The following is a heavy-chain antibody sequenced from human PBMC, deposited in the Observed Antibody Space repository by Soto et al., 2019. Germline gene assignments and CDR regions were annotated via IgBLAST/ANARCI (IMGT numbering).Heavy chain of an antibody. V-gene: IGHV4-61*01. CDR2: IYYSGST. D-gene: IGHD3-3*01. Sequence: SETLSLTCTVSGGSVSSGSYYWSWIRQPPGKGLEWIGYIYYSGSTNYNPSLKSRVTISVDTSKNQFSLKLSSVTAADTAVYYCARDQTFWSGYYRYFDYWGQGTLVTVSS. J-gene: IGHJ4*02. CDR3: ARDQTFWSGYYRYFDY. CDR1: GGSVSSGSYY.